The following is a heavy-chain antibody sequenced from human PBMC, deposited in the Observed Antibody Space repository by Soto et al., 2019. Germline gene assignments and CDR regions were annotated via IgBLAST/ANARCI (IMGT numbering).Heavy chain of an antibody. V-gene: IGHV4-31*03. CDR3: ASGIRGDAFDI. CDR2: IYYSGST. Sequence: PSETLSLTCTVSCGSISSGGYYWSWIRQHPGKGLEWIGYIYYSGSTYYNPSPKSRVTISVDTSKNQFSLKLSSVTAADTAVYYCASGIRGDAFDIWGQGTMVTVSS. CDR1: CGSISSGGYY. J-gene: IGHJ3*02.